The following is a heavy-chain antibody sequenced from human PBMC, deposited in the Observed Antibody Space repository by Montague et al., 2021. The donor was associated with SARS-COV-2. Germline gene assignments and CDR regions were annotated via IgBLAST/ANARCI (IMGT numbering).Heavy chain of an antibody. Sequence: TLSLTCTVSGGSISSGGYYWSWIRQHPGKGLEWIGYIDYSGSTYYXPSLKSRVTISVDTSKNQFSLKLSSVTAADTAVYYCARDVGWYSSSWFDYWGQGTLVTVSS. V-gene: IGHV4-31*03. CDR2: IDYSGST. D-gene: IGHD6-13*01. CDR1: GGSISSGGYY. CDR3: ARDVGWYSSSWFDY. J-gene: IGHJ4*02.